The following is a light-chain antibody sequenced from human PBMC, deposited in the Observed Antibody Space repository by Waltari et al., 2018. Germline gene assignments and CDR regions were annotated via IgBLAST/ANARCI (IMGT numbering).Light chain of an antibody. V-gene: IGLV2-23*01. Sequence: QSALTQPASVSGSPGQSITISCTGTSSDVGNYNLVSWYQQYPAKAPKVMIYDDKRRPSVVSDRFSGSKSGNTASLTISGVQAEDEADYYCCSYAGSYTWVFGGGTKLTVL. CDR1: SSDVGNYNL. CDR2: DDK. J-gene: IGLJ3*02. CDR3: CSYAGSYTWV.